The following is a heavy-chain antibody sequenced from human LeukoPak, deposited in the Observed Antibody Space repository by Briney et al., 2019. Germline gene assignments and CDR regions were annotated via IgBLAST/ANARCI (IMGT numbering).Heavy chain of an antibody. J-gene: IGHJ4*02. CDR2: ISSSSSYI. Sequence: TTGGSLRLSCAASGFTLSSYSMNWVRQAPGKGLEWVSSISSSSSYIYYAVSVKGRFPISRDNAKHSLYLQQNSLRAEDTAVFYCARQDYGGNAYYFDYWGQGTLVTASS. D-gene: IGHD4-23*01. CDR1: GFTLSSYS. V-gene: IGHV3-21*01. CDR3: ARQDYGGNAYYFDY.